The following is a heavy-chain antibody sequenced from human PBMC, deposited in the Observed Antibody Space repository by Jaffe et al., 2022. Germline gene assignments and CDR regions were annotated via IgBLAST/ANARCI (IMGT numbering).Heavy chain of an antibody. V-gene: IGHV3-30*02. CDR3: VKDLLVPPRKYFAL. Sequence: QERLVESGGGVVQLGGSLKLTCHASGLIFGSYGMHWVRQAPGKGLEWVSYIVHNGHSQYYADSVKGRFTISRDNYGDTLSLQMNSLRLEDTAVYYCVKDLLVPPRKYFALWGRGTLVTVSS. J-gene: IGHJ4*02. CDR2: IVHNGHSQ. CDR1: GLIFGSYG. D-gene: IGHD6-13*01.